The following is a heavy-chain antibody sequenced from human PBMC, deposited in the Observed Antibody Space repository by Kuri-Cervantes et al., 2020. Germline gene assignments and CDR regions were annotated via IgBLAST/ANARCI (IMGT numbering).Heavy chain of an antibody. J-gene: IGHJ5*02. V-gene: IGHV1-69*13. Sequence: SVKVSCKASGGTFSSYAISWVRQAPGQRLEWMGGIIPIFGTANYAQKFQGRVTITADESTSTAYMELSSLRSEDTAVYYCAREVDCGGDCFHLYNWFDPWGQGTLVTVSS. CDR1: GGTFSSYA. D-gene: IGHD2-21*02. CDR2: IIPIFGTA. CDR3: AREVDCGGDCFHLYNWFDP.